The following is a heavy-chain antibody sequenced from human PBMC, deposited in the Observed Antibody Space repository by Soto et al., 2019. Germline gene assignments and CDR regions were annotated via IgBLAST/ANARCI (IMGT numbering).Heavy chain of an antibody. CDR3: AWEASAVVSLDY. J-gene: IGHJ4*02. V-gene: IGHV1-2*02. Sequence: ASVKVSCKASGYIFTAYSMHWVRQGPGQGLEWLGWINPNSGDTIYAQKFQDRVTMTCDTSVSAAYLELSRLSSDDTALYYCAWEASAVVSLDYWGQGTLVTVSS. CDR2: INPNSGDT. D-gene: IGHD2-15*01. CDR1: GYIFTAYS.